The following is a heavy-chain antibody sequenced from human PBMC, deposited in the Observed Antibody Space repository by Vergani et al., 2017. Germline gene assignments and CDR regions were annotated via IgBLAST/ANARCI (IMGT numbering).Heavy chain of an antibody. CDR1: GYTFTSRY. CDR2: ITPFNGNT. D-gene: IGHD2-2*01. CDR3: ALAESSTSCINSVCITPETGSWFDP. V-gene: IGHV1-45*02. Sequence: QMQLVQSGAEVKKTGSSVKVSCKASGYTFTSRYLHWVRQAPGQALEWMGWITPFNGNTTYAQKFQDRVTITRDRSMSTAYMELSSLRSEDTAMYYCALAESSTSCINSVCITPETGSWFDPWGQGTLVTVSS. J-gene: IGHJ5*02.